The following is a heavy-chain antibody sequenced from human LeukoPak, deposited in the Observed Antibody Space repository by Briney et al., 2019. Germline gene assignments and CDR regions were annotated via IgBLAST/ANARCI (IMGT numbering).Heavy chain of an antibody. CDR1: GGSISSYY. V-gene: IGHV4-59*01. J-gene: IGHJ6*02. CDR3: AREGATTVSYYYGMDV. CDR2: IYYSGST. D-gene: IGHD1-26*01. Sequence: SEALSLTCTVSGGSISSYYWSWIRQPPGKGLEWIGYIYYSGSTNYNPSLKSRVTISVDTSKNQFSLKLSSVTAADTAVYYCAREGATTVSYYYGMDVWGRGTTVTVSS.